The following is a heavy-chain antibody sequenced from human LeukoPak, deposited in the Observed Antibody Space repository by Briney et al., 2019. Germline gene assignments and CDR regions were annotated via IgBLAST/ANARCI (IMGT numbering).Heavy chain of an antibody. V-gene: IGHV1-2*02. J-gene: IGHJ4*02. CDR2: INPNSGGT. CDR3: VGSYSSGPSNDY. CDR1: GYTFTGYY. D-gene: IGHD6-19*01. Sequence: ASVKVSCKASGYTFTGYYMHWVRQAPGQGLEWMGWINPNSGGTNYAQKFQGRVTMTRDTSISTAYMEPSRLRSDDTAVYYCVGSYSSGPSNDYWGQGTLVTVSS.